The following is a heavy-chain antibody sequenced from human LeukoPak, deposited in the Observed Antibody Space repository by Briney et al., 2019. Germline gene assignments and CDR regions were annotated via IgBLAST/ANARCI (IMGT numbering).Heavy chain of an antibody. CDR1: GFTFSSYE. J-gene: IGHJ3*02. Sequence: GGSLRLSCAASGFTFSSYEMNWVRQAPGKGLEWVSYISSSGTAIYYADSVKGRFTISRDNAKNSLYLQMDSLRAEDTALYYCARDMEPDAFDIWGQGTMVTVSS. CDR3: ARDMEPDAFDI. CDR2: ISSSGTAI. V-gene: IGHV3-48*03. D-gene: IGHD1-1*01.